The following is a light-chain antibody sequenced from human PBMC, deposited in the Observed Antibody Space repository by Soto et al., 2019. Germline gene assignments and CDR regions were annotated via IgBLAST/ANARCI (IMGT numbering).Light chain of an antibody. CDR1: SSNIGSVYD. CDR3: QSYDSSLRGSV. V-gene: IGLV1-40*01. J-gene: IGLJ2*01. Sequence: QAVVTQPPSVSGAPGQRVTISCTGSSSNIGSVYDVHWYQQLPGAAPKLLIYGNSDRPSGVPDRFSGSKSGTSASLAITGLQPEDEAHYYCQSYDSSLRGSVFCGGTKLTVL. CDR2: GNS.